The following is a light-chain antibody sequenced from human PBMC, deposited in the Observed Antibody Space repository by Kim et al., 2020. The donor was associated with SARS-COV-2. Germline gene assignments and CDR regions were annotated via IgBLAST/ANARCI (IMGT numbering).Light chain of an antibody. CDR3: QTWGTGIVV. CDR2: LNSDGSH. V-gene: IGLV4-69*01. J-gene: IGLJ2*01. CDR1: SGHSSYP. Sequence: SVKLTCALSSGHSSYPVARHQQQPEKGPRYLMKLNSDGSHSKGDGIPDRFSGSSSGAERYLTISSLQSEDEADYYCQTWGTGIVVFGGGTQLTVL.